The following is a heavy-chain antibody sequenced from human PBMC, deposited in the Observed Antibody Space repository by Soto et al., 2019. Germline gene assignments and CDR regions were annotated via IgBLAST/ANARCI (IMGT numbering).Heavy chain of an antibody. Sequence: SGPTLVNPTETLTLTCTFSGFSLTSPGMCVSWIRQSPGKALEWLALIERDDDDKYYSTSLKTRLTISKDTRKNQVVLTMANMDPADTATYYCARSIRGPRRFNGMDVWGQGTTVTVSS. V-gene: IGHV2-70*13. CDR1: GFSLTSPGMC. CDR2: IERDDDDK. J-gene: IGHJ6*02. CDR3: ARSIRGPRRFNGMDV. D-gene: IGHD1-20*01.